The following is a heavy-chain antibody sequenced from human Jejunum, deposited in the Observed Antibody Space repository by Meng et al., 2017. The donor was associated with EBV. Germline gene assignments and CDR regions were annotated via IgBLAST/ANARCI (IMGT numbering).Heavy chain of an antibody. D-gene: IGHD1-26*01. Sequence: QVHLVQSGAGVKGSWAPVKLSCQSSGYIFTDFALHWLRQAPGQSPEWMTWINPGTGGRQFSHKFQGRVTITSDTSASTVYMELSGLRSEDTAMYYCARELGGRFNYWGQGTLVTVSS. J-gene: IGHJ4*01. CDR1: GYIFTDFA. CDR3: ARELGGRFNY. CDR2: INPGTGGR. V-gene: IGHV1-3*01.